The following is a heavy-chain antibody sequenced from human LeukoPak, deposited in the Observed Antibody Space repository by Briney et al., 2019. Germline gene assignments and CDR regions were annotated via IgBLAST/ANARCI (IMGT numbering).Heavy chain of an antibody. CDR1: GGSISSGDYY. CDR2: IFYSGST. J-gene: IGHJ5*02. CDR3: AREGTAGTNLNWFDP. D-gene: IGHD1-1*01. V-gene: IGHV4-31*03. Sequence: SETLSLTCTVSGGSISSGDYYWSWIRQPPGKGLEWIGYIFYSGSTYYNPSLKSRVTISVDTSKNQFSLKLSSVTAADTAVYYCAREGTAGTNLNWFDPWGQGTLVTVSS.